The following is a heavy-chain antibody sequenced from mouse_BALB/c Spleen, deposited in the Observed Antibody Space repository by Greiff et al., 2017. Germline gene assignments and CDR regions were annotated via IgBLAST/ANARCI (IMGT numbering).Heavy chain of an antibody. CDR2: IRNKANGYTT. CDR3: ARRWPPYYRYDEDWYFDV. V-gene: IGHV7-3*02. Sequence: EVQGVESGGGLVQPGGSLRLSCATSGFTFTDYYMSWVRQPPGKALEWLGFIRNKANGYTTEYSASVKGRFTISRDNSQSILYLQMNTLRAEDSATYYCARRWPPYYRYDEDWYFDVWGAGTTVTVSS. CDR1: GFTFTDYY. D-gene: IGHD2-14*01. J-gene: IGHJ1*01.